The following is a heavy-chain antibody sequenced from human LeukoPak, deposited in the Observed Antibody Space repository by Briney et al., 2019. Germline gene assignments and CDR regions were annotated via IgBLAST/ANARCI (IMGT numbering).Heavy chain of an antibody. D-gene: IGHD1-26*01. CDR2: IYYSGST. V-gene: IGHV4-59*01. J-gene: IGHJ4*02. CDR1: GGSISTYY. CDR3: ARRGHSGSYHTFDY. Sequence: SETLSLTCTVSGGSISTYYWSWIRQPPGKELEWIASIYYSGSTNFNPSLKSRVTISVDTSKNQFSLKLRSVTAADTAVYYCARRGHSGSYHTFDYWGQGTLVAVSS.